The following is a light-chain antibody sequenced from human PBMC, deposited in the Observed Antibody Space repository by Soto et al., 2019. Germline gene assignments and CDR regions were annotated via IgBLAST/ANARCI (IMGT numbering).Light chain of an antibody. CDR2: GAS. Sequence: EIVMTQSPATLSVSPGERATLSCRASQSVSSNLAWYQQKPGQAPRLLIYGASTRATGIPARFSGSGSGTEFTLTISSLQYEDFAVYYCQQYNNWPFMYTFGQGTKLEIK. CDR1: QSVSSN. V-gene: IGKV3-15*01. CDR3: QQYNNWPFMYT. J-gene: IGKJ2*01.